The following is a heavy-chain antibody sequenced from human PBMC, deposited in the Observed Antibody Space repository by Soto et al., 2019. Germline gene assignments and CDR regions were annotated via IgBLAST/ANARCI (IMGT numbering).Heavy chain of an antibody. CDR3: AHRVLRTVFGLVMTTAIYFDF. V-gene: IGHV2-5*02. CDR1: GFSLTTSGVG. D-gene: IGHD3-3*01. J-gene: IGHJ4*02. Sequence: QITLNESGPTQVKPRQTLTLTCTFSGFSLTTSGVGVRWNRQSPGKVPERLALIYWDDDKRYSPSLKSRLTITKDTSKNQVVVTMADLDPADTATYYCAHRVLRTVFGLVMTTAIYFDFWGQGTPVAVSS. CDR2: IYWDDDK.